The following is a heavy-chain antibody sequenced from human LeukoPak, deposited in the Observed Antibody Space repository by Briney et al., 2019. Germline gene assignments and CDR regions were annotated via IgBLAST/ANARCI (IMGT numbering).Heavy chain of an antibody. Sequence: SETLSLTCTVSGGSISSYYWSWIRHPPGKGLEWVGYIYYSGSTNYHPSLKSRVTILVDTSKNQFSLKLSSVTVADMAVYYCARSVAGDFDYWGQGTLVTVSS. CDR2: IYYSGST. J-gene: IGHJ4*02. CDR3: ARSVAGDFDY. CDR1: GGSISSYY. V-gene: IGHV4-59*01. D-gene: IGHD6-19*01.